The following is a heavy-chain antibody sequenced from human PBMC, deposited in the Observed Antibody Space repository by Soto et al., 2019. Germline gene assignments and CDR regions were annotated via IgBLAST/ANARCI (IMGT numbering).Heavy chain of an antibody. CDR3: ARYSLVLLSNGYFDY. J-gene: IGHJ4*02. CDR2: IDPSDSYT. D-gene: IGHD3-10*01. CDR1: GYSFTSYW. Sequence: PGESLKISCKGSGYSFTSYWISWVRQMPGKGLEWMGRIDPSDSYTNYSPSFQGQVTISADKSISTAYLQWSSLKASDTAMYYCARYSLVLLSNGYFDYWGQGTLVTVSS. V-gene: IGHV5-10-1*04.